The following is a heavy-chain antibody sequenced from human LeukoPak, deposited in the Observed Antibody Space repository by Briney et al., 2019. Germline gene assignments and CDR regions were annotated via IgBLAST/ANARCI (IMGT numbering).Heavy chain of an antibody. J-gene: IGHJ6*02. CDR2: INHSGST. V-gene: IGHV4-34*01. CDR1: GGSFSGYY. Sequence: SETLSLTCAVFGGSFSGYYWSWFRQPPGKGLEWIGEINHSGSTNYNPSLKSRGTISVDTSKNQFSLKLSSVTAADTAVYYCARAGLAYYYYYGMDVWGQGTTVTVSS. CDR3: ARAGLAYYYYYGMDV.